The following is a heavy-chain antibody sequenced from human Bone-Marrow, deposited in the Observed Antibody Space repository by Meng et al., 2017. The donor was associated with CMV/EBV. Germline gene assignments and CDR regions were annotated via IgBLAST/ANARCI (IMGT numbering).Heavy chain of an antibody. CDR2: IPSTGLYT. CDR1: GFPFGAYS. J-gene: IGHJ4*02. V-gene: IGHV3-30*02. D-gene: IGHD6-13*01. Sequence: GESLKISCAASGFPFGAYSFHWVRQSPDKGLEWLTFIPSTGLYTFYANSVKGRFTVSRDNSKNTLYLQMNSLRADDTAVYYCAKRPRGSSSWTPFDYWGQGTLVTVSS. CDR3: AKRPRGSSSWTPFDY.